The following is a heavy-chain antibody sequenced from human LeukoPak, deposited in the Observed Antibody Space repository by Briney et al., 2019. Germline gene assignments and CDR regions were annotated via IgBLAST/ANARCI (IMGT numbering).Heavy chain of an antibody. V-gene: IGHV4-59*01. CDR2: IYYSGST. J-gene: IGHJ6*02. Sequence: SETLSLTCTVSGGSISSYYWSWIRQPPGKGLEWIGYIYYSGSTNYNPSLKSRVTISVDTSKNQFSLKLSSVTAADTAVYYCARDNWNYGSSMDVWGQGTAVTVSS. CDR1: GGSISSYY. CDR3: ARDNWNYGSSMDV. D-gene: IGHD1-7*01.